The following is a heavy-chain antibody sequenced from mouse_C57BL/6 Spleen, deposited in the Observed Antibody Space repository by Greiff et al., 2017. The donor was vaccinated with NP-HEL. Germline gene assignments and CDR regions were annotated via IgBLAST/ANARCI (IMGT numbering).Heavy chain of an antibody. CDR2: IRNKDNGYTT. CDR1: GFTFTDYY. J-gene: IGHJ1*03. D-gene: IGHD2-4*01. V-gene: IGHV7-3*01. Sequence: EVNVVESGGGLVQPGGSLSLSCAASGFTFTDYYMSWVRQPPGKALEWLGFIRNKDNGYTTESSASVKGRFTISRDNSQSILYLQMNARIAEDSATYYCARSPYDYDWYFDVWGTGTTVTVSS. CDR3: ARSPYDYDWYFDV.